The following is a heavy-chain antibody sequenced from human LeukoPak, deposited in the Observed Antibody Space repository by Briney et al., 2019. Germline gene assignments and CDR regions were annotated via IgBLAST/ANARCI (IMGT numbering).Heavy chain of an antibody. CDR3: ARDHGGYCSSTSCYSLGVDY. J-gene: IGHJ4*02. D-gene: IGHD2-2*02. Sequence: ASVKVSCKASGYTFTGYGISWVRQAPGQGLEWMGWISAYNGNTNYAQKLQGRVTMTTDTSTSTAYMELRSLRSDDTAVYYCARDHGGYCSSTSCYSLGVDYWGQGTLVTVSS. CDR2: ISAYNGNT. CDR1: GYTFTGYG. V-gene: IGHV1-18*01.